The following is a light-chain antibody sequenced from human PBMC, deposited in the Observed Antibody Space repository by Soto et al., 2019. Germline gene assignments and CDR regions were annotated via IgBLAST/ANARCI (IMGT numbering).Light chain of an antibody. CDR3: QQYDTSPPST. CDR2: GAS. V-gene: IGKV3-20*01. J-gene: IGKJ5*01. CDR1: QSVSSSY. Sequence: EIVLTQSPGNLSLSPGERATLSCRASQSVSSSYLAWYQQKPGQAPRLLINGASSRATGIPDRFSGSGSGTDFTLTISRLEPEDFAVYYCQQYDTSPPSTFGQGTRLEIK.